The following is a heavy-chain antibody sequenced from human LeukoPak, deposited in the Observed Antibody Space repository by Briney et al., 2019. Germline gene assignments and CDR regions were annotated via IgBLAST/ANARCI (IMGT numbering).Heavy chain of an antibody. J-gene: IGHJ3*02. V-gene: IGHV3-11*01. CDR2: ISISGTTI. CDR1: GFTFTDFY. D-gene: IGHD1-26*01. Sequence: GGSLRLPCAASGFTFTDFYMSWIRQAPGKGLEWVSYISISGTTIYYADSVKGRFTFSRDNAKNSLYLQMNSLRAEDTAVYYCAKALSRELPPDAFDIWGQGTMVTVSS. CDR3: AKALSRELPPDAFDI.